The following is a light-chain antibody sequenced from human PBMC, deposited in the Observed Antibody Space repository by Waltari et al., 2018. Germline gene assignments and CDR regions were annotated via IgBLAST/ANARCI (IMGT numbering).Light chain of an antibody. CDR2: QAS. Sequence: DIQMTQSPSTLSASIGDRVTITCRASQSFSNWLAWYQQKPGKAPKPLIHQASTLRSGVPSRFSGSESGTEFILTINSLQPDDFATYFCQQYNDYPYTFGQGTKLEIK. CDR3: QQYNDYPYT. CDR1: QSFSNW. J-gene: IGKJ2*01. V-gene: IGKV1-5*03.